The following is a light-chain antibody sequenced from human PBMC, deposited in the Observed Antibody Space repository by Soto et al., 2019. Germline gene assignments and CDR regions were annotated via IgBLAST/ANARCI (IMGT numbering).Light chain of an antibody. V-gene: IGKV1-13*02. J-gene: IGKJ4*01. CDR1: QGISSA. CDR2: DAS. CDR3: QQFNSYST. Sequence: AIQLTQSPSSLSASVGDRVTITCRASQGISSALAWYQQKPGKAPKLLIYDASSLESGVPSRFSSSGSGTDFTLTISSLQPEDFATYYCQQFNSYSTFGGGTKVEIK.